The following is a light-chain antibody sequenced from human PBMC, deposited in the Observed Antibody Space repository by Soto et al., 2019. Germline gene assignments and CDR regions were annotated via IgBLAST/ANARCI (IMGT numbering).Light chain of an antibody. Sequence: QSVLTQPPSVSGAPGQRVTISCNGSKSNIGANYDVYWYQQFPGTAPKLLIYANANRPSGVPQRFSGSKSGTSASLAITGLQTEDEADYYCQSYDTSLPGLLFGVGTKLTV. CDR3: QSYDTSLPGLL. V-gene: IGLV1-40*01. CDR2: ANA. CDR1: KSNIGANYD. J-gene: IGLJ2*01.